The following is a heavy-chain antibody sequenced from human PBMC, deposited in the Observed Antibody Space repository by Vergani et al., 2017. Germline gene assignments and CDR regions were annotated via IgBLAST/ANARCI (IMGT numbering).Heavy chain of an antibody. D-gene: IGHD2/OR15-2a*01. CDR1: GFTFSNFA. CDR2: ISGPGLST. V-gene: IGHV3-23*01. Sequence: EVHLLESGGGLVQSGGSLRLFCAASGFTFSNFAVGGFRRAPGRGLAWVSSISGPGLSTYYADSVKGRFSISRDNSKNTVFLQMHSLRAEDTAIYYCVKEKIDLGSYFFDSWGHGILVTVSS. CDR3: VKEKIDLGSYFFDS. J-gene: IGHJ4*01.